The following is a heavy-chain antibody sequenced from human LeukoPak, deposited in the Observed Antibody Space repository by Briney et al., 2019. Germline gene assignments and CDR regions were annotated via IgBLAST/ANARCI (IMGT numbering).Heavy chain of an antibody. CDR1: GGTFSSYA. D-gene: IGHD5-18*01. J-gene: IGHJ4*02. CDR3: ARESGYSYGPDFDY. V-gene: IGHV1-18*01. Sequence: GASVKVSCKASGGTFSSYAISWVRQAPGQGLEWMGWISAYNGNTNYAQKLQGRVTMTTDTSTSTAYMELRSLRSDDTAVYYCARESGYSYGPDFDYWGQGTLVTVSS. CDR2: ISAYNGNT.